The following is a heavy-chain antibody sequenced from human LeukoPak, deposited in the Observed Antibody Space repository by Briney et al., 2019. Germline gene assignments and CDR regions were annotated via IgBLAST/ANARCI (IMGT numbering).Heavy chain of an antibody. Sequence: ASVKVSCKASGYTFTSYGISWVRQAPGQGLEWMGWISAYNGNTNYAQKKLQGRVTMTRDTSISTAYMELSRLRSDDTAVYYCARLTSYYYYMDVWGKGTTVTISS. V-gene: IGHV1-18*01. CDR1: GYTFTSYG. CDR3: ARLTSYYYYMDV. J-gene: IGHJ6*03. CDR2: ISAYNGNT. D-gene: IGHD2-2*01.